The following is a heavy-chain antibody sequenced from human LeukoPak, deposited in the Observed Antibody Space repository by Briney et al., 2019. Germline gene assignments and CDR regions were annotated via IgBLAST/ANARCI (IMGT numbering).Heavy chain of an antibody. J-gene: IGHJ4*02. Sequence: PGGSLRLSCAASGFTFSDYYMSWIRQAPGKGLEWVSYISSSGSTIYYADSVKGRFTISRDNAKNSLYLQMNSLRAEDTAVYHCARDPTTVDTAMVYWGQGTLVTVSS. D-gene: IGHD5-18*01. CDR1: GFTFSDYY. CDR3: ARDPTTVDTAMVY. CDR2: ISSSGSTI. V-gene: IGHV3-11*04.